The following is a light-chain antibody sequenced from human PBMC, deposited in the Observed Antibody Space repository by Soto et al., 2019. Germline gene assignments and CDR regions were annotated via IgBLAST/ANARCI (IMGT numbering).Light chain of an antibody. CDR3: QFYDNNLSALYV. CDR2: GNT. J-gene: IGLJ1*01. Sequence: QSVLTQPPSVSGAPGQRVTISCTGTSSNIGAGYDVHWYQQLPGTAPKLLIYGNTNRPSGVPDRFSGSKSDTSASLAITGLQAEDEADYFCQFYDNNLSALYVFGTGTKVTVL. CDR1: SSNIGAGYD. V-gene: IGLV1-40*01.